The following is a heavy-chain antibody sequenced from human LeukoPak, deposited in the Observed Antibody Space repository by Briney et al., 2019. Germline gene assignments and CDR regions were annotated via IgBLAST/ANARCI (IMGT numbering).Heavy chain of an antibody. J-gene: IGHJ5*02. D-gene: IGHD6-19*01. CDR3: GRDKDGAVAVFWFDP. CDR2: ISYDGSNK. CDR1: GFTFSSYA. Sequence: GGSLRLSCAASGFTFSSYAMHWVRQAPGKGLEWVAVISYDGSNKYYADSVKGRFTISRDNSKNTLYLQMNSLRAEDTAVYYCGRDKDGAVAVFWFDPWGQGTLVTVSS. V-gene: IGHV3-30-3*01.